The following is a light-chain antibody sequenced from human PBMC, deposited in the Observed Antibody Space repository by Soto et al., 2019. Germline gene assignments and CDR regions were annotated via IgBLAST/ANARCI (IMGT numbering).Light chain of an antibody. CDR1: SSDVGAYNY. CDR2: EVT. CDR3: SSFASSNTWV. Sequence: QSALTQPPSASGSPGQSVTISCTGTSSDVGAYNYVSWYQQHAGKAPKLVIYEVTKRPSGVPDRFSGSKSANTASLTVSGLQAEDEADYHCSSFASSNTWVFGGGTQVTVL. V-gene: IGLV2-8*01. J-gene: IGLJ3*02.